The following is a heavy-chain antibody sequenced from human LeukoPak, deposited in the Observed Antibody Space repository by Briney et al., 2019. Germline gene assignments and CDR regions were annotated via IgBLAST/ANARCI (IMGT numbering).Heavy chain of an antibody. CDR2: IYYSGST. CDR1: GGSISSGDYY. Sequence: SETLSLTCTVSGGSISSGDYYWSWIRQPPGKGLEWIGSIYYSGSTYYNPSLKSRVTISVDTSKNQFSLKLSSVTAADTAVYYCARGLRQWLETNYYYYYGMDVWGQGTTVTVSS. V-gene: IGHV4-30-4*01. D-gene: IGHD6-19*01. J-gene: IGHJ6*02. CDR3: ARGLRQWLETNYYYYYGMDV.